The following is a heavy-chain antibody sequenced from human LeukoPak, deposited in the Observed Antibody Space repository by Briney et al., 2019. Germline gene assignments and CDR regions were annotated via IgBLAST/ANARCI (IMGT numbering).Heavy chain of an antibody. CDR1: GDSISSGDYY. V-gene: IGHV4-61*02. J-gene: IGHJ6*03. CDR3: ARETGHYGSGSYYWYYYYYMDV. D-gene: IGHD3-10*01. CDR2: ISSSGSS. Sequence: SETLSLTCTVSGDSISSGDYYWSWIRQPAGKGLELIGRISSSGSSNYNPSLKSRVTISVDTSKNQFSLKLSSVTAADTAVYFCARETGHYGSGSYYWYYYYYMDVWGKGTTVTISS.